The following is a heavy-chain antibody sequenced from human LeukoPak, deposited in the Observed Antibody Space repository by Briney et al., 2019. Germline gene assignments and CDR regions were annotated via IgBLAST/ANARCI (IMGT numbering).Heavy chain of an antibody. CDR3: ARVEKGYYGSGSYDF. CDR1: GYTFTSYG. D-gene: IGHD3-10*01. Sequence: GASVKVFCKASGYTFTSYGISWVRQAPGQGLEWMGWISAYNGNTNYAQKLQGRVTMTTDTSTSAAYMELRSLRSDDTAVYYCARVEKGYYGSGSYDFWGQGTLVTVSS. CDR2: ISAYNGNT. V-gene: IGHV1-18*01. J-gene: IGHJ4*02.